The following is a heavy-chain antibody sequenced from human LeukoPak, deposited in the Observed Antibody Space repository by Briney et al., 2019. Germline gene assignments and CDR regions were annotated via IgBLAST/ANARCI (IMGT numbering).Heavy chain of an antibody. CDR1: GFTFSSYA. CDR3: AKVALKYCSSTSCLYYFDY. J-gene: IGHJ4*02. Sequence: GGSLRLSCAVSGFTFSSYAMSWVRQAPGKGLEWVSAISGSGGSTYYADSVKGRFTISRDNSKNTLYLQMNSLRAEDTAVYYCAKVALKYCSSTSCLYYFDYWGQGTLVTVSS. CDR2: ISGSGGST. D-gene: IGHD2-2*01. V-gene: IGHV3-23*01.